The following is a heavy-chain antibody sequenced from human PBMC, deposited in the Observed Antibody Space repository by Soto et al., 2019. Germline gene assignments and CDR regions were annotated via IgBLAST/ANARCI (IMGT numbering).Heavy chain of an antibody. D-gene: IGHD2-8*02. CDR1: GFTFSSYA. CDR2: ISGSSSYI. J-gene: IGHJ4*02. Sequence: EVQLLESGGGLVQPGGSLRLSCAASGFTFSSYAMSWVRQAPGKGLEWVSAISGSSSYIYYADSVKGRFTISRDNAKNSLYLQMNSLRAEDTAVYYCARRDTGLFDYWGQGTLVTVSS. V-gene: IGHV3-21*01. CDR3: ARRDTGLFDY.